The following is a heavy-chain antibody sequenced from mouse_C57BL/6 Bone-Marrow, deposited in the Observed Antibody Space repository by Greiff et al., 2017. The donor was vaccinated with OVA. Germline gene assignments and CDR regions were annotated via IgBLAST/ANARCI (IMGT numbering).Heavy chain of an antibody. V-gene: IGHV5-17*01. CDR2: ISSGSSTI. Sequence: VQLKESGGGLVKPGGSLKLSCAASGFTFSDYGMHWVRQAPETGLEWVAYISSGSSTIYYADTVQGRFTISRDNAKNTLVLQMPSLRSEDTAMYYCAREWASRVRVCAYWGQGTLVTVSA. CDR3: AREWASRVRVCAY. D-gene: IGHD1-3*01. J-gene: IGHJ3*01. CDR1: GFTFSDYG.